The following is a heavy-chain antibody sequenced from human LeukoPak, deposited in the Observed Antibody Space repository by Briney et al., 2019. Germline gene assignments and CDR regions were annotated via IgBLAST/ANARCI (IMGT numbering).Heavy chain of an antibody. Sequence: LETLSLSCTVSGGSISTYYWSWIRRPPGKGLEWIGFIYYRRSTNYNPSLKSRVSISVDRSKNQFSLRLSSVTAADTAVYFCASVPYDSSGYAPFDYWGQGTLVTVSS. V-gene: IGHV4-59*01. J-gene: IGHJ4*02. CDR2: IYYRRST. CDR3: ASVPYDSSGYAPFDY. CDR1: GGSISTYY. D-gene: IGHD3-22*01.